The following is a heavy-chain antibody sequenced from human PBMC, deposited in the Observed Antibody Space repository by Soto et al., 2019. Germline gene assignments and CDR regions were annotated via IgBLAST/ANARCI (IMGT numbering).Heavy chain of an antibody. J-gene: IGHJ4*02. CDR1: GFTFSNAW. D-gene: IGHD2-15*01. CDR2: IKSKTDGGTT. V-gene: IGHV3-15*01. CDR3: TTTDETLWYCSGGSCYGY. Sequence: GGSLRLSCAASGFTFSNAWMSWVRQAPGKGLEWVGRIKSKTDGGTTDYAAPVKGRFTISRDDSKNTLYLQMNSLKTEDTAVYYCTTTDETLWYCSGGSCYGYWGQGTLVTVSS.